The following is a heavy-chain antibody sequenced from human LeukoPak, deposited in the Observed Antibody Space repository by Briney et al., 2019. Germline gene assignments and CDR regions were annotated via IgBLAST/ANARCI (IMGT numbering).Heavy chain of an antibody. CDR1: GYTFTSYG. V-gene: IGHV1-18*01. D-gene: IGHD5-18*01. CDR2: ISAYNGNT. CDR3: ARGASWIQLWFAFDY. Sequence: ASVKVSCKASGYTFTSYGISWVRQAPGQGPEWMGWISAYNGNTNYAQKLQGTVTMTTDTSTSTAYMELRSLRSDDTAVYYCARGASWIQLWFAFDYWGQGTLVTVSS. J-gene: IGHJ4*02.